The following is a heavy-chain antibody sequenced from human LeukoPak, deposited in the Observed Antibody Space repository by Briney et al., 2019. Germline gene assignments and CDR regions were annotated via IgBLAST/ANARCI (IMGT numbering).Heavy chain of an antibody. D-gene: IGHD3-22*01. CDR3: ASRDSSGSFDY. CDR1: GGSISSYY. V-gene: IGHV4-59*01. J-gene: IGHJ4*02. CDR2: IYYSGST. Sequence: SETLSLTCTVSGGSISSYYWSWIRQPPGKGLEWIGYIYYSGSTNYNPSLKSRVTISVDTSKNQFSLKPSSVTAADTAVYYCASRDSSGSFDYWGQGTLVTVSS.